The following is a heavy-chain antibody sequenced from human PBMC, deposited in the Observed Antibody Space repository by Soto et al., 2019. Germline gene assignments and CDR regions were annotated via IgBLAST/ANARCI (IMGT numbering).Heavy chain of an antibody. CDR2: MNPGSGDT. CDR1: GYTFTSND. D-gene: IGHD5-18*01. J-gene: IGHJ5*02. V-gene: IGHV1-8*02. CDR3: ARMESFGSLNWFDP. Sequence: ASVKVSCKASGYTFTSNDVSWVRQATGQGLEWMGWMNPGSGDTGYAQKFQGRVTMTSDISIATAYMELNSLTSEDTAIYYCARMESFGSLNWFDPWGQGTLVTVSS.